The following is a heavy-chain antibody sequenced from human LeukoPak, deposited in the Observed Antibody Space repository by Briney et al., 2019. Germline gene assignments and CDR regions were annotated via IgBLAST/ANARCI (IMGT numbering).Heavy chain of an antibody. J-gene: IGHJ3*02. CDR3: ARENYGDYVEAFDI. CDR2: ISSTYI. V-gene: IGHV3-21*01. CDR1: GFTFSNYN. D-gene: IGHD4-17*01. Sequence: GGSLRLSCAASGFTFSNYNMNWVRQAPGKGLEWVSSISSTYIYYADSVKGRFTISRDNAKNSLYLQMSSLRAGDTAVYHCARENYGDYVEAFDIWGQGTMVTVSS.